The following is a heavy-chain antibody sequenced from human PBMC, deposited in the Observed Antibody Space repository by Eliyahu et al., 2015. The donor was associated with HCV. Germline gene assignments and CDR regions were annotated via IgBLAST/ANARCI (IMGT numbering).Heavy chain of an antibody. CDR3: ARETAVAGQYYFDY. CDR2: ILHSGST. Sequence: QVQLQESGPGLVKPSGTLSLTCAVSGVSISSSNWWSWVRQPPGKGLEWIGEILHSGSTNYNPSLKSRVSISIDKPKNQFSLKLSSVTAADTAVYYCARETAVAGQYYFDYWGQGTLVTVSS. D-gene: IGHD6-19*01. J-gene: IGHJ4*02. CDR1: GVSISSSNW. V-gene: IGHV4-4*02.